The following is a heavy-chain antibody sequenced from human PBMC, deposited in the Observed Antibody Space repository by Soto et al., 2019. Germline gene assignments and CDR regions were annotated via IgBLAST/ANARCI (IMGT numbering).Heavy chain of an antibody. CDR1: GGSISSGDYY. J-gene: IGHJ5*02. Sequence: QVQLQESGPGLVKPSQTLSLTCTVSGGSISSGDYYWSWIRQPPGKGLEWIGYIYYSGSTYYNPSLKSRVXXXVXXSKNQFSLKRSSVTAADTAVYYCARERPDGSRLDPWGQGTLVTVSS. V-gene: IGHV4-30-4*01. CDR3: ARERPDGSRLDP. CDR2: IYYSGST. D-gene: IGHD6-13*01.